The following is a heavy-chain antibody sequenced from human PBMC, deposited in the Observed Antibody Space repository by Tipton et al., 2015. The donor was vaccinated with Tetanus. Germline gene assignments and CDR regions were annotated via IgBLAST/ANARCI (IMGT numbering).Heavy chain of an antibody. CDR3: AGGATLDY. V-gene: IGHV3-21*01. CDR1: GFAFSNYR. Sequence: SLRLSCEVSGFAFSNYRMNWVRQAPGKGLEWISSISSTSSYIYYADSVKGRFTISRDNAKSSLFLQMNSLRADDTAVYYCAGGATLDYWGQGALVTVSS. D-gene: IGHD6-25*01. J-gene: IGHJ4*02. CDR2: ISSTSSYI.